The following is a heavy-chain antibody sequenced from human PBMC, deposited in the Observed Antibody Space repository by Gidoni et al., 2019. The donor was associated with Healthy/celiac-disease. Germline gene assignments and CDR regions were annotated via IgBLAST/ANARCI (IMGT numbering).Heavy chain of an antibody. J-gene: IGHJ4*02. CDR3: AKDGNYYDSSGYYEYFDY. CDR2: ISGSGGRT. Sequence: EVQLLESGGGLVQPGGSLRLSCAAAGFTFTSYAMSWVRPAPGKGLGWVSAISGSGGRTYYADSVKGRFTISRDNSKNTLYLQMNSLRAEDTAVYYCAKDGNYYDSSGYYEYFDYWGQGTLVTVSS. CDR1: GFTFTSYA. V-gene: IGHV3-23*01. D-gene: IGHD3-22*01.